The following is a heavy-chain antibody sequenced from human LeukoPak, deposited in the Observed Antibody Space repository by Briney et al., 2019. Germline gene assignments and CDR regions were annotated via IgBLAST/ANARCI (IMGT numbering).Heavy chain of an antibody. CDR2: IYYSGST. D-gene: IGHD6-19*01. V-gene: IGHV4-30-4*01. CDR1: GGSISSGDYY. J-gene: IGHJ3*02. CDR3: ARAWYSSGWTPGAFDI. Sequence: SETLSLTCTVSGGSISSGDYYWSWIRQPPGKGLEWIGYIYYSGSTYYNPSLKSRVTISVDTSKNQFSLKLSSVTAADTAVYYCARAWYSSGWTPGAFDIWGQGTMVTVSS.